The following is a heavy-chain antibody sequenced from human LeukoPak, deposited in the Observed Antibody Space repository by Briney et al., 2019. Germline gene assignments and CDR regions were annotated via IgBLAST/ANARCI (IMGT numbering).Heavy chain of an antibody. Sequence: GGSLRLSCAASGFTFSSYAMHWVRQAPGKGLEWVAVISYDGSNKYYADSVKGRFTISRDNSKNTLYLQMNSLRAEDTAVYYCARELLWFGDLNPFGYWGQGTLVTVSS. CDR1: GFTFSSYA. V-gene: IGHV3-30*04. D-gene: IGHD3-10*01. CDR3: ARELLWFGDLNPFGY. J-gene: IGHJ4*02. CDR2: ISYDGSNK.